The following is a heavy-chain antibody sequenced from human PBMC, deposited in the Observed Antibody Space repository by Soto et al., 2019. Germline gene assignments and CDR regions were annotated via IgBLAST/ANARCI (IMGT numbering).Heavy chain of an antibody. CDR3: ARSQGSSTSLEIYYYYYYGMDV. D-gene: IGHD2-2*01. J-gene: IGHJ6*02. CDR1: GGTFSSYA. Sequence: VQLVQSGAEVKKPGSSVKVSCKACGGTFSSYAISWVRQAPGQGLEWMGGIIPISGTANYAQKFQGRVTITADESTSTVYMELSSLRSEDTAVYFCARSQGSSTSLEIYYYYYYGMDVWGQGTTVTVSS. CDR2: IIPISGTA. V-gene: IGHV1-69*01.